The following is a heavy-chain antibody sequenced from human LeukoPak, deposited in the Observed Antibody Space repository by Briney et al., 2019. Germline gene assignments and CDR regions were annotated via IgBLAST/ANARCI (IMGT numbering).Heavy chain of an antibody. V-gene: IGHV4-4*07. D-gene: IGHD4-17*01. Sequence: SETLSLTCSVSGVSLSTYSWTWVGQPAGKGLEWIGRIYTSGSTNYNPSLKSRITMSVDTSKNQFSLKLSSVTAADTAVYYCARAPLDYGDYVLDYWGQGTLVTVSS. CDR1: GVSLSTYS. CDR3: ARAPLDYGDYVLDY. CDR2: IYTSGST. J-gene: IGHJ4*02.